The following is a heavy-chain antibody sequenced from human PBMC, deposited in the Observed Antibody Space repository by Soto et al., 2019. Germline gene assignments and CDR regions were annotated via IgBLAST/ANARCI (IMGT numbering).Heavy chain of an antibody. J-gene: IGHJ6*04. D-gene: IGHD2-15*01. CDR3: ARGDCVGGTCYALAGSFYYAMDV. Sequence: EVQLVESGGGLVQPGGSLRLSCVASGFTFSNYWMYWVRQAPGEGLVWVSRINSDGSVSSYADSVKGRLTISRDNVKNTLYLQMDSLRAEDTAVYYCARGDCVGGTCYALAGSFYYAMDVWGKGNTVTVFS. CDR1: GFTFSNYW. CDR2: INSDGSVS. V-gene: IGHV3-74*01.